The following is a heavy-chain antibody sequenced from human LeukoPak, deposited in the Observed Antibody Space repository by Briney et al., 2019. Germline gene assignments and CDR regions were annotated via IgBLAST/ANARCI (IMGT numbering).Heavy chain of an antibody. CDR3: ATSRQLWLLGYFDY. CDR1: GGSFSGYY. D-gene: IGHD5-18*01. J-gene: IGHJ4*02. Sequence: SETLSLTCAVYGGSFSGYYWSWIRQPPGKGLEWIGSFYYSGSTYYSPSLKSRVTISVDTSKNQFSLKLGSVTAADTAVYYCATSRQLWLLGYFDYWGQGTLLTVSS. V-gene: IGHV4-34*01. CDR2: FYYSGST.